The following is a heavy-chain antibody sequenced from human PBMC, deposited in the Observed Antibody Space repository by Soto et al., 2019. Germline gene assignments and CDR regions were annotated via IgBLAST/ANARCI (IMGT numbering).Heavy chain of an antibody. D-gene: IGHD3-10*01. CDR2: IYYSGST. V-gene: IGHV4-59*01. CDR1: GGSISSYY. J-gene: IGHJ6*03. CDR3: ARVLRRGEDYYYYYMDV. Sequence: SETLSLTCTVSGGSISSYYWSWIRQPPGKGLEWIGYIYYSGSTNYNPSLKSRVTISVDTSKNQFSLKLSSVTAADTAVYYCARVLRRGEDYYYYYMDVWGKGTTVTVSS.